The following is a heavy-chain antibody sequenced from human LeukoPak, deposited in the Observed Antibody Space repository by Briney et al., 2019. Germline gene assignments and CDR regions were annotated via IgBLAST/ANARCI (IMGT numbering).Heavy chain of an antibody. Sequence: PGGSLRLSCAASGFTFSSYGMHWVRQAPGKGLEWVAVISYDGSNKYYADSVKGRFTISRDNSKNTLYLQMNSLRAEDTAVYYCAKDLYREWELLGSVYYYGMDVWGQGTTVTVSS. V-gene: IGHV3-30*18. CDR2: ISYDGSNK. D-gene: IGHD1-26*01. CDR1: GFTFSSYG. J-gene: IGHJ6*02. CDR3: AKDLYREWELLGSVYYYGMDV.